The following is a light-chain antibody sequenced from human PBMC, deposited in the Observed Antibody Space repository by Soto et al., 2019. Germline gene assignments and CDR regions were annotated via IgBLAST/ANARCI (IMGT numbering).Light chain of an antibody. J-gene: IGKJ4*01. CDR2: GAS. CDR3: QQYGSSPLT. V-gene: IGKV3-20*01. CDR1: QSVISSS. Sequence: EIVLTQSPGTLSLSPGERATLSCRASQSVISSSLAWYQQRPGQAPRLLIYGASIRATGIPDRFSGSGSGTDFTLTISRLEREDFAVYYCQQYGSSPLTFGGGTKVEIK.